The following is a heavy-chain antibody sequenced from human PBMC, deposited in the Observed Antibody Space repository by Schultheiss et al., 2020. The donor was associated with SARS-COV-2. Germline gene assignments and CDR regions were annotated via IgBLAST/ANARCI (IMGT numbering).Heavy chain of an antibody. CDR1: GYTFTNYG. D-gene: IGHD2-21*01. CDR2: INTYNGDA. Sequence: ASVKVSCRASGYTFTNYGISWVRQAPGQGLEWMGWINTYNGDANHAQRVQGRLSMTTDTSTNTAYMELTSLRSDDTAVYYCARGPTIEALVAVPLDQWGQGTLVTVSS. V-gene: IGHV1-18*01. CDR3: ARGPTIEALVAVPLDQ. J-gene: IGHJ4*02.